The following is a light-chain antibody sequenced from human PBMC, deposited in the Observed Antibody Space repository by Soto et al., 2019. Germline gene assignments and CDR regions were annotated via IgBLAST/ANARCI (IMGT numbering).Light chain of an antibody. CDR3: QQYNSWPLT. V-gene: IGKV3D-15*01. CDR1: QTVSITY. CDR2: GAS. Sequence: PGESATLSCRASQTVSITYLTWYQQKPGQAPRLLIYGASTRATGVPTRISGSGSGTEFTLTISSLQSEDFAVYYCQQYNSWPLTFGGGTKVDIK. J-gene: IGKJ4*01.